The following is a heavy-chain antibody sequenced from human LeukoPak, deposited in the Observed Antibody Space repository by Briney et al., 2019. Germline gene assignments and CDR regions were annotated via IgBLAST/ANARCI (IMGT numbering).Heavy chain of an antibody. CDR1: GFTFSSYA. V-gene: IGHV3-23*01. D-gene: IGHD6-19*01. Sequence: GGSLRLSCAASGFTFSSYAMSWVRQAPGKGLEWVSAISGSGGSTYYADSVKGRFTIPRDNSKNTLYLQMNSLRAEDTAVYYCARGGSSGWSIDYWGQGTLVTVSS. J-gene: IGHJ4*02. CDR3: ARGGSSGWSIDY. CDR2: ISGSGGST.